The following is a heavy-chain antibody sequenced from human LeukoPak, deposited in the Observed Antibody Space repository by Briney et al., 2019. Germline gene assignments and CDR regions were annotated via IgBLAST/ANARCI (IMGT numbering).Heavy chain of an antibody. CDR2: INHSGST. CDR3: ARRVTYYYDSSGYYPLNWFDP. J-gene: IGHJ5*02. Sequence: SETLSLTCAVYGGSFSGYYWSWIRQPPGKGLEWIGEINHSGSTNYNPSLKSRVTISVDTSKNQFSLKLSSVTAADTAVYYCARRVTYYYDSSGYYPLNWFDPWGQGTLVTVSP. CDR1: GGSFSGYY. D-gene: IGHD3-22*01. V-gene: IGHV4-34*01.